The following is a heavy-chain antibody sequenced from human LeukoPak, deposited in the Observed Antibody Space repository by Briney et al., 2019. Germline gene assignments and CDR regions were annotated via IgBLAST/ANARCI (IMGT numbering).Heavy chain of an antibody. D-gene: IGHD3-3*01. J-gene: IGHJ5*02. V-gene: IGHV3-23*01. CDR1: GFTFSSYA. CDR3: AKVNVLRFLEWFPYNWFDP. Sequence: GGPLRLSCAASGFTFSSYAMSWVRQVPGKGLEWVSAISGSGGSTYYADSVKGRFTISRDNSKNTLYLQMNSLRAEDTAVYYCAKVNVLRFLEWFPYNWFDPWGQGTLVTVSS. CDR2: ISGSGGST.